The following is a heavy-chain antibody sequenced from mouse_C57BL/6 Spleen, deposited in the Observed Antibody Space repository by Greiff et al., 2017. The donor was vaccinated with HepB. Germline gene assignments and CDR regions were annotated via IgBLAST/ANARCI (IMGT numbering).Heavy chain of an antibody. V-gene: IGHV1-55*01. CDR3: ARSKWDWVAS. CDR1: GYTFTSYW. D-gene: IGHD4-1*02. Sequence: QVQLQQPGAELVKPGASVKMSCKASGYTFTSYWITWVKQRPGPGLEWIGDIYPGSGSTKYNEKCKSKATLTVDTSSSTAYLQLSRLTSEDSAVYYGARSKWDWVASWGQWTLVTDAA. CDR2: IYPGSGST. J-gene: IGHJ3*01.